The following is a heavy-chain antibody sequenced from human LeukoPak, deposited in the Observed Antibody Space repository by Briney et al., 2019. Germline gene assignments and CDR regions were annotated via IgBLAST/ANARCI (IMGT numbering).Heavy chain of an antibody. CDR1: EFTFSQFA. CDR3: TRDAHNLNDFDY. J-gene: IGHJ4*02. D-gene: IGHD5-24*01. V-gene: IGHV3-30*01. Sequence: GRSLRLSCAVSEFTFSQFAMHWVRQAPGKGLEWVAVVSSHGNDGYYADSVKGRFTISRDNSKNTLYLQIDSLRAEDTAIYYCTRDAHNLNDFDYWGQGTLVTVSS. CDR2: VSSHGNDG.